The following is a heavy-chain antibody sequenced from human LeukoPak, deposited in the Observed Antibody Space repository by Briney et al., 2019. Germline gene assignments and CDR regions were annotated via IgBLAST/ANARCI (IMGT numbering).Heavy chain of an antibody. D-gene: IGHD6-19*01. Sequence: GASVKLSCKASGYTFTSYDISWVRQATGQGLEWMGWMNPNSGNTGYAQEFQGRVTMTRNTSISTAYMELSSLRSEDTAVYYCARLPYSSGWYLNWGQGTLVTVSS. J-gene: IGHJ4*02. CDR3: ARLPYSSGWYLN. CDR1: GYTFTSYD. CDR2: MNPNSGNT. V-gene: IGHV1-8*01.